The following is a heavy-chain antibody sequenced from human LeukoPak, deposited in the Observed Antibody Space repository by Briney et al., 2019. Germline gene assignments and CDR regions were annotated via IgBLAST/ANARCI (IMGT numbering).Heavy chain of an antibody. V-gene: IGHV3-30*02. CDR2: IRYNGNNQ. J-gene: IGHJ6*03. D-gene: IGHD3-10*01. Sequence: GGSLRLSCAASGFTFSKSPMTWVRQAPGKGLEWVAFIRYNGNNQYYADSVKGRFTISRDNSKNTLYLQMNSLKGDDTAVYYCAKDSAFYYIDVWGKGTTVIISS. CDR3: AKDSAFYYIDV. CDR1: GFTFSKSP.